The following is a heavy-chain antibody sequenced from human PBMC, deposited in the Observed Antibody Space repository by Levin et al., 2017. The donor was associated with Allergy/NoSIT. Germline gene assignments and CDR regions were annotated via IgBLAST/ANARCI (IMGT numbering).Heavy chain of an antibody. CDR3: ARSRTMINYYYYMDV. CDR1: GDSISSYY. J-gene: IGHJ6*03. CDR2: IYYSGRT. D-gene: IGHD3-16*01. V-gene: IGHV4-59*01. Sequence: PSETLSLTCTVSGDSISSYYWSWIRQPPGKGLEWIGYIYYSGRTNYNPSLKSRVTISVDTSKNQFSLKLSSVTAADTAVYYCARSRTMINYYYYMDVWGKGTPVTVSS.